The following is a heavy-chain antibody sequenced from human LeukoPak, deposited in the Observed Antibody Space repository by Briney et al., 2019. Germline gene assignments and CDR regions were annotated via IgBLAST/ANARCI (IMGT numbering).Heavy chain of an antibody. CDR2: IYPGDSDT. J-gene: IGHJ5*02. D-gene: IGHD1-1*01. CDR3: ARMTTQNYQRVLFDP. CDR1: GYSFTSYW. V-gene: IGHV5-51*01. Sequence: GESLKISCKGSGYSFTSYWIGWVRQMPGKGLEWMGIIYPGDSDTRYSPSFQGQVTISADKSISTAYLQWSSLKASDTAMYYCARMTTQNYQRVLFDPWGQGTLVTVSS.